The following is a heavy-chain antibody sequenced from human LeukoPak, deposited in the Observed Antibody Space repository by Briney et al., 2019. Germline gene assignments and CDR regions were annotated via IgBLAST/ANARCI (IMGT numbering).Heavy chain of an antibody. D-gene: IGHD3-10*01. Sequence: PSETLSLTCTVSGVSISSYYWSWIRQPAGKGLEWIGRIYTSGSTNYNPSLKSRVTMSVDTSKNQFSLKLSSVTAADTAVYYCARYSDVVRGDTHFDYWGQGTLVTVSS. CDR3: ARYSDVVRGDTHFDY. J-gene: IGHJ4*02. V-gene: IGHV4-4*07. CDR1: GVSISSYY. CDR2: IYTSGST.